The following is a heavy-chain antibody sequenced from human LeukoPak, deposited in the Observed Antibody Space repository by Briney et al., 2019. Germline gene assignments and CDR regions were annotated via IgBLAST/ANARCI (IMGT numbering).Heavy chain of an antibody. Sequence: SETRSLTCTVSGGSISSYYWSWIRQPAGKGLEWIGRIYTSGSTNYNPSLKSRVTMSVDTSKNQFSLKLSSVTAADTAVYYCAREVEQWLVKYNWFDPWGQGTLVTVSS. D-gene: IGHD6-19*01. J-gene: IGHJ5*02. CDR3: AREVEQWLVKYNWFDP. V-gene: IGHV4-4*07. CDR2: IYTSGST. CDR1: GGSISSYY.